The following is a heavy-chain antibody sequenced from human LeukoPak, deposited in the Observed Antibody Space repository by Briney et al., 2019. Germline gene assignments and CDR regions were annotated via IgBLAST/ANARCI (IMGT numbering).Heavy chain of an antibody. V-gene: IGHV5-51*01. J-gene: IGHJ3*02. D-gene: IGHD5-12*01. CDR2: IYPGDSDT. Sequence: PGESLKISCKGSGYSFTSYWIGWVRQMPGKGLEWMGIIYPGDSDTRYSPSFQGQVTISADKSISTAYLQWSSLKASDTAMYYCARRVRRGHSGYEYLGTKRWAAGSAFDIWGQGTMVTVSS. CDR1: GYSFTSYW. CDR3: ARRVRRGHSGYEYLGTKRWAAGSAFDI.